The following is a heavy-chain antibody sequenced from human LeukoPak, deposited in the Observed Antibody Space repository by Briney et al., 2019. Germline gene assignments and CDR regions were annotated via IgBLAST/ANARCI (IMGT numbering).Heavy chain of an antibody. CDR1: GYSFATYA. D-gene: IGHD3-22*01. CDR3: ARVVDNYYDSSGYYPLGY. Sequence: ASVKVSCKASGYSFATYAMNWVRQAPGQGLEWMGWINTNTGNPTYAQGFTGRFVFSLDTSVSTAYLQISTLKAEDTAVYYCARVVDNYYDSSGYYPLGYWGQGTLVSVSS. CDR2: INTNTGNP. V-gene: IGHV7-4-1*02. J-gene: IGHJ4*02.